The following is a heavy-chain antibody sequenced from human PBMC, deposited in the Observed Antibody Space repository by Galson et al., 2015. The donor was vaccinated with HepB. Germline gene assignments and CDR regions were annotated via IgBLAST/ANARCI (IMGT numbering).Heavy chain of an antibody. V-gene: IGHV4-31*03. Sequence: TLSLTCPVSGGSISSGGYYWSWIRQHPEKGLEWIGYIFYSGSTSYNPSLKSRVTISVDTSNNHLSLKLSSVTVADTAIYYCARAGAGREGGLWDIWGQGTMVTVSS. D-gene: IGHD1-26*01. CDR2: IFYSGST. CDR3: ARAGAGREGGLWDI. J-gene: IGHJ3*02. CDR1: GGSISSGGYY.